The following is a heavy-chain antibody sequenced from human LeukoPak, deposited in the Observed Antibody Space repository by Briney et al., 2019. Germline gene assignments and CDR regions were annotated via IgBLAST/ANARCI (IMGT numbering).Heavy chain of an antibody. CDR1: GFTFSTYS. V-gene: IGHV3-21*01. CDR3: ARDLWTWQLVYHDAYDI. CDR2: ISSDSRYI. D-gene: IGHD6-13*01. J-gene: IGHJ3*02. Sequence: GGSLRLSCAASGFTFSTYSMNWVRQAPGKGLEWVSAISSDSRYIYYADSVKGRFTTSRDNAKNSLYLQMNSLRAEDTAVYYCARDLWTWQLVYHDAYDIWGQGTMVTVSS.